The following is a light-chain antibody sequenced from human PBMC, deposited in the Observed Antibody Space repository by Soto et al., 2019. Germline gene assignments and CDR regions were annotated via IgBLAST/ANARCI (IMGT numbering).Light chain of an antibody. CDR2: KAS. CDR3: QQSYITPPTT. J-gene: IGKJ1*01. CDR1: QTISNW. V-gene: IGKV1-5*03. Sequence: ASVGDIVTITCRASQTISNWLAWYQQKPGKAPKLLIYKASTLESGVPSRFSGSGSETDFTLTITSLEPEDFATYYCQQSYITPPTTFGQGTKV.